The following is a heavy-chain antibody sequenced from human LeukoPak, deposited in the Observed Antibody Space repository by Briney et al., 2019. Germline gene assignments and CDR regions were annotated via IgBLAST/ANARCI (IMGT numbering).Heavy chain of an antibody. D-gene: IGHD3-10*01. CDR2: IKSKTDGGTT. CDR3: TTDHMSKLLWFGELIPPPH. CDR1: GFTFSNAW. Sequence: PGGSLRLSCAASGFTFSNAWISWVRQAPGKGLEWVGRIKSKTDGGTTDYAAPVKGRFTISRDDSKNTLYLQMNSLKTEDTAVYYCTTDHMSKLLWFGELIPPPHWGQGTLVTVSS. V-gene: IGHV3-15*01. J-gene: IGHJ4*02.